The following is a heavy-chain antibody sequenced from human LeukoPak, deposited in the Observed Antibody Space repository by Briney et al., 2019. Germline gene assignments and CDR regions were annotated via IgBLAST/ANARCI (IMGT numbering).Heavy chain of an antibody. D-gene: IGHD6-19*01. CDR1: GFTFSSFG. V-gene: IGHV3-30*05. CDR3: ARDWFDSDWHLDH. J-gene: IGHJ4*02. Sequence: GGSLRLSCAASGFTFSSFGMHWVRQAPGKGLEWVALLSKDGSHKFYADSVKGRFTLSRDNFKNTLFLEMTSLREEGTAVYYCARDWFDSDWHLDHWGQGALVTVSS. CDR2: LSKDGSHK.